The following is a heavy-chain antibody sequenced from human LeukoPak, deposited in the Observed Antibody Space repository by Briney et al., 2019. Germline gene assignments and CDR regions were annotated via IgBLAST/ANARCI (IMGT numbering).Heavy chain of an antibody. CDR1: GYTFTNYP. J-gene: IGHJ4*02. CDR2: INTNTGNP. CDR3: ASGPSYSGSNEYFDY. Sequence: GASVKVSCKASGYTFTNYPMNWVRQAPGQGLEWMGWINTNTGNPTYAQGLTGRFVFSLDTSVTTAYLQISSLEAEDTAVYYCASGPSYSGSNEYFDYWGQGTLVTDSS. D-gene: IGHD1-26*01. V-gene: IGHV7-4-1*02.